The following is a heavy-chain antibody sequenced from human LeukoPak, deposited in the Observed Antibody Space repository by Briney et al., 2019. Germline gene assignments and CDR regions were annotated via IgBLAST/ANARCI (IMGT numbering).Heavy chain of an antibody. CDR1: GYTFTSYD. Sequence: ASVKVSCKASGYTFTSYDINWVRRATGQGLEWMGWMNPNSGNTGYAQKFQGRVTMTRNTSISTAYMELSSLRSEDTAVYYCARSRVLYYYDSSGYYYDYWGQGTLVTVSS. CDR3: ARSRVLYYYDSSGYYYDY. V-gene: IGHV1-8*01. J-gene: IGHJ4*02. D-gene: IGHD3-22*01. CDR2: MNPNSGNT.